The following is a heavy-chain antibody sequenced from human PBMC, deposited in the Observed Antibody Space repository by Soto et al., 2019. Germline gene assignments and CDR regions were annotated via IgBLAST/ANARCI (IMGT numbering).Heavy chain of an antibody. CDR3: AKDMVAVAGNWDYYYYYMDV. Sequence: GGSLRLSCAASGFTFSSYAMSWVRQAPGKGLEWVSAISGSGGSTYYADSVKGRFTISRDNSKNTLYLQMNSLRAEDTAVYYCAKDMVAVAGNWDYYYYYMDVWGKGTTVTVSS. J-gene: IGHJ6*03. CDR1: GFTFSSYA. CDR2: ISGSGGST. D-gene: IGHD6-19*01. V-gene: IGHV3-23*01.